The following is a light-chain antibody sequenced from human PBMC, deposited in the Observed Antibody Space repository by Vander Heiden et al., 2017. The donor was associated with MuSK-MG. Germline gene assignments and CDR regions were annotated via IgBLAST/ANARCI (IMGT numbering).Light chain of an antibody. CDR2: VVS. CDR1: SHDVVGYNS. Sequence: QAALTQPRSVSGSPGQSVTISCTGTSHDVVGYNSVSCYPQPPGNAPKLMIYVVSKRPSGVPDRFSGSKSGNTASLTISGLQAVDEADYYCCSYAGSYTFVVFGGGTKLTVL. CDR3: CSYAGSYTFVV. V-gene: IGLV2-11*01. J-gene: IGLJ2*01.